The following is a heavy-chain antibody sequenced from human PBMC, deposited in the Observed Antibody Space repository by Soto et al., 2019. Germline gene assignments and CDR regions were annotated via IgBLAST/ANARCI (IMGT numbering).Heavy chain of an antibody. Sequence: VGSLRLSCTASGFAFNSYAMSWVRQAPGKGLEWVSGVSGGGDRTYYADSVKGRCTISRDNTKNTLYLQMNSLRAEDTAVYYCAKDGTTVNTYPYYGMDVWGQGTTVTVSS. V-gene: IGHV3-23*01. CDR2: VSGGGDRT. J-gene: IGHJ6*02. D-gene: IGHD4-4*01. CDR1: GFAFNSYA. CDR3: AKDGTTVNTYPYYGMDV.